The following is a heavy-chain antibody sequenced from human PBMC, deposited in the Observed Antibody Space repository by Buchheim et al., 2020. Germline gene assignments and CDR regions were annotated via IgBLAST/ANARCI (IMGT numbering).Heavy chain of an antibody. CDR1: GFTFSSYG. CDR3: AKSLAAADAY. J-gene: IGHJ4*02. CDR2: ISYDGSNK. D-gene: IGHD6-13*01. V-gene: IGHV3-30*18. Sequence: QVQLVESGGGVVQPGRSLRLSCAAPGFTFSSYGMHWVRQAPGKGLEWVAVISYDGSNKYYADSVKGRFTISRDNSKNTLYLQMNSLRAEDTAVYYCAKSLAAADAYWGQGTL.